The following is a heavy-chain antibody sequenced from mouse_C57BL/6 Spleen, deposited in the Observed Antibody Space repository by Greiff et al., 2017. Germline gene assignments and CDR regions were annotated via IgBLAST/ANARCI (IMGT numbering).Heavy chain of an antibody. J-gene: IGHJ1*03. D-gene: IGHD1-1*01. V-gene: IGHV1-53*01. CDR2: INPSNGGT. Sequence: QVQLQQPGTELVKPGASVKLSCKASGYTFTSYWMHWVKQRPGQGLEWIGNINPSNGGTNYNEKFKSKATLTVDKSSSTAYRQLSSLTAEDSAVYYCARSPAGYGSSHWYFDVWGTGTTVTVSS. CDR3: ARSPAGYGSSHWYFDV. CDR1: GYTFTSYW.